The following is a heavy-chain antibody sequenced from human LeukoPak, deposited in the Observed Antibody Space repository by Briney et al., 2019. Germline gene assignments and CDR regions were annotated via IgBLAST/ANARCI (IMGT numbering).Heavy chain of an antibody. CDR1: GFPISSYW. V-gene: IGHV3-7*01. Sequence: AGGSLRLSCAASGFPISSYWMSWVRQVPGNGLESVAHIKHDSSETYYVDTVRGRFTISRDNAKNSLYLQMNSLRVEDTAVYHCARGPTDFDASDIWGHGTLVTVSS. CDR3: ARGPTDFDASDI. J-gene: IGHJ3*02. CDR2: IKHDSSET.